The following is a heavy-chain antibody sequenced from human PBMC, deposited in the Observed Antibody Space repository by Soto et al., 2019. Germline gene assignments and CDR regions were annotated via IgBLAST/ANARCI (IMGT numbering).Heavy chain of an antibody. D-gene: IGHD6-13*01. CDR2: ISGSGGST. CDR1: GFTFSSYA. CDR3: AKDLRYRGYSSSWPEPGDGY. J-gene: IGHJ4*02. V-gene: IGHV3-23*01. Sequence: GGSLRLSCAASGFTFSSYAMSWVRQAPGKGLEWVSAISGSGGSTYYADSVKGRFTISRDNSKNTLYLQMNSLRAEDTAVYYCAKDLRYRGYSSSWPEPGDGYWGQGTLVTVSS.